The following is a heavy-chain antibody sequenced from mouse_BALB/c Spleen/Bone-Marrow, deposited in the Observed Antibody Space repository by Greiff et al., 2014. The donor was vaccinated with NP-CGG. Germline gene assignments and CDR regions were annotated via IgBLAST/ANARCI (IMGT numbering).Heavy chain of an antibody. CDR2: IFPGDSTT. V-gene: IGHV1S56*01. J-gene: IGHJ1*01. Sequence: LVESGVELVKPGASVKLSCKASGNTFTSYDINWVRQRPAQGLEWIGWIFPGDSTTKYNEKFKGKATLSTDKSSSTVHMQLSRLTSEDSAVYFCVRSRLRDWYFDVWGAGTTVTIAS. D-gene: IGHD1-2*01. CDR1: GNTFTSYD. CDR3: VRSRLRDWYFDV.